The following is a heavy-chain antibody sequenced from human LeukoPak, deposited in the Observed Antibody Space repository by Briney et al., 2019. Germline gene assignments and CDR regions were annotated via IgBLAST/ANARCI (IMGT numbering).Heavy chain of an antibody. CDR2: IYYSGST. J-gene: IGHJ6*02. V-gene: IGHV4-31*03. CDR1: GGSISSGGYY. Sequence: SETLSLTCTVSGGSISSGGYYWSWIRQHPGKGLEWIGYIYYSGSTYYNPSLKSRVTISVDTSKNQFSLKLSSVTAADTAVYYCARDGSGYFQGSPYHYGMDVWGQGTTVTVSS. CDR3: ARDGSGYFQGSPYHYGMDV. D-gene: IGHD5-12*01.